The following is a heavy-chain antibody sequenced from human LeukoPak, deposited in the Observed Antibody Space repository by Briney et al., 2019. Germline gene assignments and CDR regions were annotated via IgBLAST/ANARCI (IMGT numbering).Heavy chain of an antibody. CDR1: GFTFSSYA. Sequence: GGSLRLSCAASGFTFSSYAMHWVRQAPGKGLEWVAVIPYDGSNKYYADSVKGRFTISRDNSKNTLYLQMNSLRAEDTAVYYCARDKGDDSSGYYYLNWFDPWGQGTLVTVSS. D-gene: IGHD3-22*01. J-gene: IGHJ5*02. V-gene: IGHV3-30-3*01. CDR3: ARDKGDDSSGYYYLNWFDP. CDR2: IPYDGSNK.